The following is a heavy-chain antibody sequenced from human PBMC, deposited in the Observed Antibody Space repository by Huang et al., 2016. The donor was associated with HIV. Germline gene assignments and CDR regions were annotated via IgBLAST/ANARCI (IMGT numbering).Heavy chain of an antibody. D-gene: IGHD3-10*01. CDR1: GSTFTTFG. Sequence: QVQLVQSGTEVRKHGASVKVSCKASGSTFTTFGITWVRQAPGQGLEWMGWISPNKGKTEYEQKRRGRSTITKDNSTTTAYMERRTLTSDDTAVYYFARSYGSGNDFLDFWGQGTLVTVSS. J-gene: IGHJ3*01. CDR2: ISPNKGKT. V-gene: IGHV1-18*04. CDR3: ARSYGSGNDFLDF.